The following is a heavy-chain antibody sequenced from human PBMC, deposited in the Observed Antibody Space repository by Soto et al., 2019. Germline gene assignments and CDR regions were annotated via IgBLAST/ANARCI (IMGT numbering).Heavy chain of an antibody. CDR2: IIPIFGTA. D-gene: IGHD3-22*01. V-gene: IGHV1-69*13. Sequence: SVKVSCKASGGTFSRNTISWVRQAPGQGLEWMGGIIPIFGTANYAQKFQGRVTITADESTSTAYMELSRLRSEDTAVYYCARQFHYDSSGYYYAYWGQGTLVTVS. J-gene: IGHJ4*02. CDR3: ARQFHYDSSGYYYAY. CDR1: GGTFSRNT.